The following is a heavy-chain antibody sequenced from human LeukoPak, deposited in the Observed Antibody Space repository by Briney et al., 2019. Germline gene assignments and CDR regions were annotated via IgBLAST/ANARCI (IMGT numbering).Heavy chain of an antibody. D-gene: IGHD2-2*01. V-gene: IGHV1-69*13. CDR1: GGTFSSYA. CDR2: IIPIFGTA. CDR3: ARKYLDAFDI. Sequence: SVKVSCKASGGTFSSYAISWVRQAPGQGLEWMGGIIPIFGTANYAQKFQGRVTITADESTSTAYMELSSLRSEDTAAYYCARKYLDAFDIWGQGTMVTVSS. J-gene: IGHJ3*02.